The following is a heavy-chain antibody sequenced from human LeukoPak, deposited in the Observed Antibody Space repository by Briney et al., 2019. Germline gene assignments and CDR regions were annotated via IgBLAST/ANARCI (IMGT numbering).Heavy chain of an antibody. CDR3: ARDPGYDYGFDY. J-gene: IGHJ4*02. CDR1: GFTVSDNY. Sequence: GGSLRLSCAASGFTVSDNYMSWVRQAPGKGLEWVSVIYSGGDTYYADSVKGRFIISRDNSKNTVYLQMNSLRAEDTAVYYCARDPGYDYGFDYWGQGTLVTVSS. D-gene: IGHD5-18*01. CDR2: IYSGGDT. V-gene: IGHV3-66*01.